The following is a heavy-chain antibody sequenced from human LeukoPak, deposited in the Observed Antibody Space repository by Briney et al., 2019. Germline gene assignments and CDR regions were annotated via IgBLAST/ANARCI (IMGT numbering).Heavy chain of an antibody. D-gene: IGHD3-10*01. J-gene: IGHJ4*02. CDR1: GFIFNRYT. CDR3: ARFDTGLDQ. V-gene: IGHV3-48*01. Sequence: GGSLRLSCAASGFIFNRYTMNWVRQAPGKGLEWVSYISSTSETVYYTDSVKGRFTISRDNAKNSLYLQMNSLRAEDAAVYYCARFDTGLDQWGQGTLVTVSS. CDR2: ISSTSETV.